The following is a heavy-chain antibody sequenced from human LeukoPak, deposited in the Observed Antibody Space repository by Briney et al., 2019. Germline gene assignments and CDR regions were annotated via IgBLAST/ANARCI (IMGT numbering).Heavy chain of an antibody. V-gene: IGHV1-2*02. D-gene: IGHD6-6*01. J-gene: IGHJ4*02. CDR2: INPNSGGT. Sequence: ASVKVSCKASGYTFSGYYMQWVRQAPGQGLEWMGWINPNSGGTNYAQKFQGRVTMTRDTSISTAYMELSRLRSDDTAVYYCARLGLYSSSRDYWGQGTLVTVSS. CDR3: ARLGLYSSSRDY. CDR1: GYTFSGYY.